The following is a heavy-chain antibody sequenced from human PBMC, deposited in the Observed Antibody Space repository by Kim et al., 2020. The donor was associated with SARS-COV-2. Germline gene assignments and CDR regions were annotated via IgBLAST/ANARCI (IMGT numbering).Heavy chain of an antibody. J-gene: IGHJ4*02. D-gene: IGHD3-22*01. CDR2: IWNDGGNK. V-gene: IGHV3-33*01. CDR1: GFTFSNYG. CDR3: ARDSRGYREFDY. Sequence: GGSLRLSCAASGFTFSNYGMHWVRQAPGKGLEWVAVIWNDGGNKYYADSVKGRFTISRDNSKNTLYLQMNRLTVEDTALYYCARDSRGYREFDYWGRGTLVTVSS.